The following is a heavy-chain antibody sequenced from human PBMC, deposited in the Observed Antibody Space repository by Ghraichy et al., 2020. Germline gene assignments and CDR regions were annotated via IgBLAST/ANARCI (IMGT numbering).Heavy chain of an antibody. Sequence: ASVKVSCKVSGYTLTELSMHWVRQAPGKGLEWMGGFDPEDGETIYAQKFQGRVTMTEDTSTDTAYMELSSLRSEDTAVYYCASWTWELPYFDYWGQGTLVTVSS. V-gene: IGHV1-24*01. CDR3: ASWTWELPYFDY. D-gene: IGHD1-26*01. CDR2: FDPEDGET. J-gene: IGHJ4*02. CDR1: GYTLTELS.